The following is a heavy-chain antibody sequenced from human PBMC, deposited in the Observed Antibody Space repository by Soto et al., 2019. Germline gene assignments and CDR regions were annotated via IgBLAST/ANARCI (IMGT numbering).Heavy chain of an antibody. V-gene: IGHV3-11*06. CDR2: ISGSSSDT. D-gene: IGHD6-25*01. Sequence: GGSLRLSCAASGFSFSHNYMNWIRQVPGKGLEWLSYISGSSSDTNYADSVRGRFTISRDNAKNSLYLQMNSLRVEDTGVYYCVKEARLADFCGQGTTVTVSS. CDR1: GFSFSHNY. CDR3: VKEARLADF. J-gene: IGHJ6*02.